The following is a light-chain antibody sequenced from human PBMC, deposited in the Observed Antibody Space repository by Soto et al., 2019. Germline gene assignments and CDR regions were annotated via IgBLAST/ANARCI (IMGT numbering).Light chain of an antibody. V-gene: IGKV3-15*01. J-gene: IGKJ1*01. CDR2: GAS. CDR1: QSVSSN. Sequence: EIVMTQSPATLSVSPGERATLSCRASQSVSSNLAWSQQKPGQAPRLLIYGASTRATGIPARFSGSGSGTEFTLTLSSLQSEDFAVYYCQQYHNWPPWTFGQGTKVEIK. CDR3: QQYHNWPPWT.